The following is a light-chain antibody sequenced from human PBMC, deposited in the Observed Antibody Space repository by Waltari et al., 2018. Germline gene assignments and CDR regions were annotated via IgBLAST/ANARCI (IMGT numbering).Light chain of an antibody. CDR2: SSR. CDR3: AAWDASLNGLWV. Sequence: QSVLTQPPSASGTPGQRVTISCSGSTSNIGSNAVNWYQQLPGAAPKLLIYSSRPRPAGLPVRFSGSKSGTSASLAISGLQSEDEADYYCAAWDASLNGLWVFGGGTKLTVL. V-gene: IGLV1-44*01. J-gene: IGLJ3*02. CDR1: TSNIGSNA.